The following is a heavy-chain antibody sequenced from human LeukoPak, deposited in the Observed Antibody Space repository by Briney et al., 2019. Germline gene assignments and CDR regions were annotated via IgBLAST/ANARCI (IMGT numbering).Heavy chain of an antibody. CDR3: ARGNSGSHWGDHYFYMDV. J-gene: IGHJ6*03. D-gene: IGHD1-26*01. CDR2: ITHNGGT. CDR1: GGSFRGYF. Sequence: PSETLSLTCAVYGGSFRGYFWGWVRQTPGKGLEWLGEITHNGGTNYMPSLSGRVSVFQDVSKNPFSLKLSSVTAADTGVYYCARGNSGSHWGDHYFYMDVWGKGTTVIVSS. V-gene: IGHV4-34*01.